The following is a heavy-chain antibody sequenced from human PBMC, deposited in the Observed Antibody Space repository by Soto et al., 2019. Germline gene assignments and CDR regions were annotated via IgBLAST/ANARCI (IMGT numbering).Heavy chain of an antibody. CDR2: FTPILGVA. J-gene: IGHJ4*02. Sequence: QVQLVQSGAEVKQPGSSVKVSCKASGVTFNNSTVNWARQAPGQGLEWMGRFTPILGVANNAQKFQGRLTLSVEKSTSTAYMELSSLRSEDTAVYYCARPSTTATGGVEHWGQGTLVIVSS. D-gene: IGHD2-8*02. V-gene: IGHV1-69*02. CDR1: GVTFNNST. CDR3: ARPSTTATGGVEH.